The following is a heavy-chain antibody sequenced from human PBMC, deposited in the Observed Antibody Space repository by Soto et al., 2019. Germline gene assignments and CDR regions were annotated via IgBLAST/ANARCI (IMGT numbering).Heavy chain of an antibody. D-gene: IGHD2-21*01. CDR1: GVTFTSET. Sequence: SVKVSCKASGVTFTSETINWVRQAPGQGLEWMGGIIPLFGAASYAQKFQGRVTITADESTSTVYMEVSSLRSDDMAVYYCATELGENPASPFDSWGQGTLVTVSS. CDR2: IIPLFGAA. V-gene: IGHV1-69*13. CDR3: ATELGENPASPFDS. J-gene: IGHJ4*02.